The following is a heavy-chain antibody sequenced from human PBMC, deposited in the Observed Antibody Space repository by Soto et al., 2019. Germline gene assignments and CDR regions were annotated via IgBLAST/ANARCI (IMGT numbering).Heavy chain of an antibody. D-gene: IGHD3-22*01. J-gene: IGHJ5*02. CDR3: ARVSSAWHKWVDP. CDR2: ISSHTGNT. Sequence: GASVKVSCKTSGYRFNTYDIGWVRQAPGQGLEWMGWISSHTGNTKYEQKFQGRVSMTTDTSTNTAYMEMRSLRSDDTAVYYCARVSSAWHKWVDPWGQGTLVTVSS. V-gene: IGHV1-18*01. CDR1: GYRFNTYD.